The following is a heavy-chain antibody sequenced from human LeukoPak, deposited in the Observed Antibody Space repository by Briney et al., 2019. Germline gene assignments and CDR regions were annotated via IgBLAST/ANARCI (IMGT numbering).Heavy chain of an antibody. CDR2: IFYSGST. V-gene: IGHV4-59*01. Sequence: PSETLSLTCTVSGGSLIGYYWSWVRQSPGKGLKWMGYIFYSGSTNYNPSLKSRVTMSLDTSKSRFSLKLTAVTAADTAVYYCARWDIVGATSGLDYWGRGTLVTVSS. CDR3: ARWDIVGATSGLDY. CDR1: GGSLIGYY. J-gene: IGHJ4*02. D-gene: IGHD1-26*01.